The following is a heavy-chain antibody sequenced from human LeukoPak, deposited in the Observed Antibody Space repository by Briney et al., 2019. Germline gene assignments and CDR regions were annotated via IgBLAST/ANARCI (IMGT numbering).Heavy chain of an antibody. CDR2: ISGSGGST. CDR1: GFTFSSYG. J-gene: IGHJ4*02. Sequence: QPGGSLRLSCAASGFTFSSYGMSWVRQAPGKGLEWVSAISGSGGSTYYADSVKGRFTISRDNSKNTLYLQMNSLRAEDTAVYYCARGGLDYGDLFDYWGQGTLVTVSS. CDR3: ARGGLDYGDLFDY. V-gene: IGHV3-23*01. D-gene: IGHD4-17*01.